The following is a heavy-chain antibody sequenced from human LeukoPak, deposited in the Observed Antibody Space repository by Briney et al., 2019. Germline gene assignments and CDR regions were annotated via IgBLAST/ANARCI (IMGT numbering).Heavy chain of an antibody. CDR2: ISYDERNK. CDR1: GFTFNTYG. D-gene: IGHD2-2*01. V-gene: IGHV3-30*18. Sequence: GGSLRLFCEASGFTFNTYGMHWVRQAPGKGLEWLAVISYDERNKYYADSVKGRFTISRDNSKNTLYLQMSSLRPEDTAVYYCANGAVYCTSPKYPSGSAPSCFAHWGQGTLVTVSS. CDR3: ANGAVYCTSPKYPSGSAPSCFAH. J-gene: IGHJ4*02.